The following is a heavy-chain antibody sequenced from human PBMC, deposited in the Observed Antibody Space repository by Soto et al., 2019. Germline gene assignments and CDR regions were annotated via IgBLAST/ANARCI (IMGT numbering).Heavy chain of an antibody. Sequence: PGGSLRLSCAASGFTFSSYGMHWVRQAPGKGLEWVAVISYDGSNKYYADSVKGRFTISRDNSKNTLYLQMNSLRAEDTAVYYCAKDGGEDFWSGPHTPEMDVWGKGTTVTVSS. D-gene: IGHD3-3*01. CDR2: ISYDGSNK. J-gene: IGHJ6*04. CDR1: GFTFSSYG. CDR3: AKDGGEDFWSGPHTPEMDV. V-gene: IGHV3-30*18.